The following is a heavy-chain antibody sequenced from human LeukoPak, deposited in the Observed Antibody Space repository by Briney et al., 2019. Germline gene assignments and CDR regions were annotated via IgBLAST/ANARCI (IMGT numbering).Heavy chain of an antibody. CDR2: ISSSSSYI. Sequence: GGSLRLSCAASGFTFSSYSMNWVRQAPGKGLEWVSSISSSSSYIYYADSAKGRFTISRDNAKNSLYLQMNSLRAEDTAVYYCARESTMATFGDYFDYWGQGTLVTVSS. V-gene: IGHV3-21*01. CDR1: GFTFSSYS. J-gene: IGHJ4*02. D-gene: IGHD3-10*01. CDR3: ARESTMATFGDYFDY.